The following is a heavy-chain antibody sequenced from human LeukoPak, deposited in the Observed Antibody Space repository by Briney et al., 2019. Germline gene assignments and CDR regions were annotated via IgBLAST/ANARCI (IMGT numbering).Heavy chain of an antibody. Sequence: GGSLRLSCAASGFTFNNYGMHWVRQAPGKGLEWVAFMRFDGSHQYYADSVKGRFTISRDNSKNTLYLQMNSLRPEDTAVYYCARGEYGSGSYHIDYWGQGTLVTVSS. CDR1: GFTFNNYG. CDR3: ARGEYGSGSYHIDY. V-gene: IGHV3-30*02. CDR2: MRFDGSHQ. J-gene: IGHJ4*02. D-gene: IGHD3-10*01.